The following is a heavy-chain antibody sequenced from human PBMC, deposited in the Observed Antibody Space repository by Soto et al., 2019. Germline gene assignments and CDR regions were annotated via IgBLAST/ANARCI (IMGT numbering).Heavy chain of an antibody. Sequence: QLQLQESGPGLVKPSETLSLTCTVSGGSVSSSSYYWGWIRQPPGKGLEWIGSIYYSWSTYYNPALKTRVTISVDTSKNQYSLKLSSVTAADTAVYYCARYRYCGGDCYEYFQHWGQGTLVTVSS. CDR3: ARYRYCGGDCYEYFQH. D-gene: IGHD2-21*01. V-gene: IGHV4-39*01. J-gene: IGHJ1*01. CDR2: IYYSWST. CDR1: GGSVSSSSYY.